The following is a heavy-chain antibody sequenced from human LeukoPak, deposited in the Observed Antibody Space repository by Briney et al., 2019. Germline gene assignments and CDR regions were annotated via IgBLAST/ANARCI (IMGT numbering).Heavy chain of an antibody. CDR3: ASFYYDSSGYSPLDY. D-gene: IGHD3-22*01. V-gene: IGHV1-69*05. Sequence: GASVKVSCKASGGTFSSYAISWVRQAPGQGLEWMGKIIPIFGTANYAQKFQGRVTITTDESTSTAYMELSSLRSEDTAVYYCASFYYDSSGYSPLDYWGQGTLVTVSS. J-gene: IGHJ4*02. CDR2: IIPIFGTA. CDR1: GGTFSSYA.